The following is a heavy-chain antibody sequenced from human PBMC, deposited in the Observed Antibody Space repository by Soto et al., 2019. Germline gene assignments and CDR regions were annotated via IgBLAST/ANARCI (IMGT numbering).Heavy chain of an antibody. J-gene: IGHJ4*02. CDR3: AALGVNFDH. CDR2: IGVGSGNR. V-gene: IGHV1-58*01. Sequence: ASVKVSCKASGFTFTSSAVQWVRQARGQRLEWIGWIGVGSGNRHYAQKFQERVTITRDMSTNTAYMELSSLRSEDTAVYYCAALGVNFDHWGQGTLVTVSS. D-gene: IGHD2-8*01. CDR1: GFTFTSSA.